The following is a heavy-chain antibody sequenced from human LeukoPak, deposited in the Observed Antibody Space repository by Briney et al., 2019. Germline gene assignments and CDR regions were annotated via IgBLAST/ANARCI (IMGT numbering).Heavy chain of an antibody. J-gene: IGHJ4*02. Sequence: GGSLRLSCAASGFTFSSYAMHWVRQAPGKGLEGVAVISYDGSNKYYADSVKGRFTISRDNSKNTLYLQMNSLRAQDTAVYYCARGSDYYDSSGYYWFDYWGQGTLVTVSS. V-gene: IGHV3-30-3*01. CDR2: ISYDGSNK. CDR3: ARGSDYYDSSGYYWFDY. D-gene: IGHD3-22*01. CDR1: GFTFSSYA.